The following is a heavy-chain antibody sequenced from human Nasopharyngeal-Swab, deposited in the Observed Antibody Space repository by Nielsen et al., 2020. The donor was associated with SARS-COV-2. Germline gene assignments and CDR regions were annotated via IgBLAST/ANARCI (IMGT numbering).Heavy chain of an antibody. D-gene: IGHD5-24*01. CDR3: ATGDDYYNDY. Sequence: LRLSCTVSGGSISSGGYYWSWIRQHPGKGLEWIAYISYSGSTDYNSSLKSRLSISVDTSKNQFSLQLSSVTAADTAVYYCATGDDYYNDYWGQGTLVTVSS. CDR1: GGSISSGGYY. CDR2: ISYSGST. J-gene: IGHJ4*02. V-gene: IGHV4-31*03.